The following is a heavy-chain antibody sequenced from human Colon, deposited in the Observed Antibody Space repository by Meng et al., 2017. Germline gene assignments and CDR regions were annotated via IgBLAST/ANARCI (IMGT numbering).Heavy chain of an antibody. V-gene: IGHV4-31*01. CDR3: ARGSGTLRHFDY. J-gene: IGHJ4*02. CDR1: GGSISNGFFF. CDR2: VSHTGST. D-gene: IGHD1-26*01. Sequence: QVQLQESGPGLVKPSQTLSLTCTVSGGSISNGFFFWSLIRQHPLKGLEWIGSVSHTGSTSYNPSIQSLVTISRDTPKNQFSLNLTSVTAADTAVYFCARGSGTLRHFDYWGQGTLVTVSS.